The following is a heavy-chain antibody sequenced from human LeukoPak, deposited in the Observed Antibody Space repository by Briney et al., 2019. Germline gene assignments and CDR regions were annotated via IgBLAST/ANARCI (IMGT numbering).Heavy chain of an antibody. D-gene: IGHD3-16*01. CDR2: INNSGRTI. J-gene: IGHJ4*03. V-gene: IGHV3-11*01. CDR3: ARDVGGLDH. Sequence: GGSLRLSCTVSGFTLNEYSMTWIRQAPGKGLECLAFINNSGRTIYYADSVKGRFTISKDDAENSLFLQMSSLRVDDTAVYYCARDVGGLDHWGQGTEVTVSS. CDR1: GFTLNEYS.